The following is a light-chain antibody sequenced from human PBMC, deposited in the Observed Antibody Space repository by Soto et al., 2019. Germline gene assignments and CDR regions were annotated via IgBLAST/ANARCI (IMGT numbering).Light chain of an antibody. CDR3: QQSYSTPRT. CDR1: QTVRNNY. Sequence: EFVLTQSPGTLSLCPGERATLCCRASQTVRNNYLAWYQQKPGQAPRLLIYGASSRATGIPDRFSGSGSGTDFTLTISSLQPEDFATYYCQQSYSTPRTFGGGTKVDIK. CDR2: GAS. J-gene: IGKJ4*01. V-gene: IGKV3-20*01.